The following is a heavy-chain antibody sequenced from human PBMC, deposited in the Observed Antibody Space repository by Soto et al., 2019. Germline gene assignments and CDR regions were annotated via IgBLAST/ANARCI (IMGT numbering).Heavy chain of an antibody. CDR1: GGSVSSGSYY. D-gene: IGHD3-10*01. CDR2: IYYSGST. V-gene: IGHV4-61*01. Sequence: SETLSLTCTVSGGSVSSGSYYWSWIRQPPGKGLEWIGYIYYSGSTNYNPSLKSRVTISVDTSKNQFSLKLSSVTAADTAVYYCARDYYGSGSPPLGYWGQGTLVTAPQ. CDR3: ARDYYGSGSPPLGY. J-gene: IGHJ4*02.